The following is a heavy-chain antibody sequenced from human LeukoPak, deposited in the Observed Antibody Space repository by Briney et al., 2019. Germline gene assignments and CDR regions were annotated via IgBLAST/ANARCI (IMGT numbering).Heavy chain of an antibody. CDR3: ASYGSGSYAFDI. V-gene: IGHV4-61*02. J-gene: IGHJ3*02. Sequence: PSETLSLTCAVSGGSISSGSYYWSWIRQPAGKGLEWIGRIYTSGSTDYNPSLKSRVTISVDTSKNQFSLKLSSVTAADTAVYYCASYGSGSYAFDIWGQGTMVTVSS. CDR2: IYTSGST. D-gene: IGHD3-10*01. CDR1: GGSISSGSYY.